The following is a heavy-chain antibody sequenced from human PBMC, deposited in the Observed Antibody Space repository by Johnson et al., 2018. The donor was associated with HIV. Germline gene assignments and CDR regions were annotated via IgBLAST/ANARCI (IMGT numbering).Heavy chain of an antibody. CDR2: IWYDGTNK. CDR1: GFTFSSYG. CDR3: ARDRRYYGSGSYGGAFDI. Sequence: QVQLVESGGGVVQPGRSLRLSCAASGFTFSSYGMHWVRQAPGTGLEWVALIWYDGTNKYYADSVMGRFTISRDNAKNSLYLQMNSLRAEDTALYYCARDRRYYGSGSYGGAFDIWGQGTMVTVSS. V-gene: IGHV3-33*01. J-gene: IGHJ3*02. D-gene: IGHD3-10*01.